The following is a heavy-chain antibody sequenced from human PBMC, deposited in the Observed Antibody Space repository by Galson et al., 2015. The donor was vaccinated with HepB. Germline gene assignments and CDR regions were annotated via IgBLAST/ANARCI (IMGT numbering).Heavy chain of an antibody. CDR1: GFTFSSYA. J-gene: IGHJ4*02. CDR3: AKSPLLWFGEGYYFDY. Sequence: SLRLSCAASGFTFSSYAMSWVRQAPGKGLEWVSAISGSGGSTYYADSVKGRFTISRDNSKNTLYLQMNSLRAEDTAVYYCAKSPLLWFGEGYYFDYWGQGTLVTVSS. V-gene: IGHV3-23*01. D-gene: IGHD3-10*01. CDR2: ISGSGGST.